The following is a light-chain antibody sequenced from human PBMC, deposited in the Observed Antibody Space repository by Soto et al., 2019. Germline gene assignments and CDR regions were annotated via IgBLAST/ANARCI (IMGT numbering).Light chain of an antibody. V-gene: IGKV3D-15*01. CDR1: QSVNSN. J-gene: IGKJ1*01. CDR3: QQYNNWPPGT. CDR2: GAS. Sequence: IVMTQSPATLSVSPGERATLSCRASQSVNSNLAWYQHKPGQPPRLLIYGASTRVTGIPARFSGIGSGTEFTLTISSLQSEDFAVYYCQQYNNWPPGTFGQGTKVEIK.